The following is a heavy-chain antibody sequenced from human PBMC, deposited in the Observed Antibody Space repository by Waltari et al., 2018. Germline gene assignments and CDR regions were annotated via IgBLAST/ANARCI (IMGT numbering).Heavy chain of an antibody. CDR1: GFTFSDYY. V-gene: IGHV3-72*01. CDR2: TRNKANSYTT. Sequence: EVQLVESGGGLVQPGGSLRLSCAASGFTFSDYYMDWVRHAPGKGLEWVGRTRNKANSYTTEYAASVKGRFTISRDDSKNSLYLQMNSLKTEDTAVYYCARDARITIFGVVTAYYMDVWGKGTTVTVSS. J-gene: IGHJ6*03. D-gene: IGHD3-3*01. CDR3: ARDARITIFGVVTAYYMDV.